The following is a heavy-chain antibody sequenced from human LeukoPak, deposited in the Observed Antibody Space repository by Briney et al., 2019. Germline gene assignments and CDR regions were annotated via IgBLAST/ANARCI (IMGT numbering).Heavy chain of an antibody. CDR1: GGSISSYY. J-gene: IGHJ5*02. CDR2: IYNSGST. CDR3: ARAYSSSWYWNWFDP. V-gene: IGHV4-38-2*02. Sequence: SETLSLTCTVSGGSISSYYWGWIRQAPGKGLEWIGSIYNSGSTYYNPSLKSRVTISVDMSKNQFSLKMSSVTAADTAVYYCARAYSSSWYWNWFDPWGQGTLVTVSS. D-gene: IGHD6-13*01.